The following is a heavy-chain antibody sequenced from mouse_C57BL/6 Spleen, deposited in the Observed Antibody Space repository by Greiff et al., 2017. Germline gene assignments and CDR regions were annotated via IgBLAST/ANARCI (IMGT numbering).Heavy chain of an antibody. CDR2: INPSNGGT. J-gene: IGHJ2*01. Sequence: QVQLQQPGTELVKPGASVKLSCKASGYTFTSYWMHWVKQRPGQGLEWIGNINPSNGGTNYNEKFKSKATLTVDKSSSTAYMQLSSLTYEDSAVYYCARDDYGSAPVFDYWGQGTTLTVSS. D-gene: IGHD1-1*01. V-gene: IGHV1-53*01. CDR1: GYTFTSYW. CDR3: ARDDYGSAPVFDY.